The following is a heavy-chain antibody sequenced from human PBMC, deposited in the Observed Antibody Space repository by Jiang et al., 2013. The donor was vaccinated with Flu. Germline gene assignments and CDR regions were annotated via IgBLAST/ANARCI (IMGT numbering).Heavy chain of an antibody. CDR3: ARGRTYYYDSSGYYYFDY. CDR1: GGSISSGDYY. Sequence: GSGLVKPSRTLSLTCTVSGGSISSGDYYWSWIRQPPGKGLEWIGYIYYSGSTYYNPSLKSRVTISVDTSKNQFSLKLSSVTAADTAVYYCARGRTYYYDSSGYYYFDYVGPGTLVTVSS. V-gene: IGHV4-30-4*01. J-gene: IGHJ4*01. D-gene: IGHD3-22*01. CDR2: IYYSGST.